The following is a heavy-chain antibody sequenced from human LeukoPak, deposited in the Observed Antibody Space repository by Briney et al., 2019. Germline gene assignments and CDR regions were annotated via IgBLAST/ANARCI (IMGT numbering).Heavy chain of an antibody. D-gene: IGHD5-24*01. CDR2: ISHSGGTT. Sequence: GGSLRLSCAASGFTFSSYAMSWVRQAPGKGPEWVSAISHSGGTTYYADSVKGRFTISRDNSKNTLYLQMNSLRAEDTAVFYCAIQSLMATVTFDYWGQGTLVTVSS. CDR1: GFTFSSYA. V-gene: IGHV3-23*01. J-gene: IGHJ4*02. CDR3: AIQSLMATVTFDY.